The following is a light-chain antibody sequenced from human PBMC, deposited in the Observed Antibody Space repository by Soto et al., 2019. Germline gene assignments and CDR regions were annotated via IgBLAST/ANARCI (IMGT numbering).Light chain of an antibody. CDR3: SSYTISSTLLV. Sequence: QSALTQPASVSGSPGQSITISCTGTSSDVGGYNYVSWYQQHPGKAPKLMIYEVNNRPSGGSHRCSGSKSGNTASLTISGRQAEDEADYYCSSYTISSTLLVFGGGTKLTVL. CDR1: SSDVGGYNY. J-gene: IGLJ2*01. CDR2: EVN. V-gene: IGLV2-14*01.